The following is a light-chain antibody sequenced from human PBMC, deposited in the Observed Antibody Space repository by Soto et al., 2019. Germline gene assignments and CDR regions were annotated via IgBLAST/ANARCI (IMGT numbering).Light chain of an antibody. Sequence: EIVLTQSPATLSLSPGERATLSCRASQSVSTYLAWYQQKPGQAPRLLIYYASKRASGIPARFSGSRSGTDFTLTINSLEPEDFAVYYCQQRSNWLITFGQGTRLEIK. CDR2: YAS. V-gene: IGKV3-11*01. J-gene: IGKJ5*01. CDR1: QSVSTY. CDR3: QQRSNWLIT.